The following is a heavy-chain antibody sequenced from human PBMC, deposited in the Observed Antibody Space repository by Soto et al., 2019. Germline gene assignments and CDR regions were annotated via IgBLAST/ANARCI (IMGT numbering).Heavy chain of an antibody. J-gene: IGHJ4*02. CDR3: ARGDAYNSFDY. D-gene: IGHD1-1*01. CDR1: GFHFSSYT. CDR2: ISSSGDYI. V-gene: IGHV3-21*01. Sequence: EVQLVESGGGLVKPGGSLRLSCAASGFHFSSYTMNWVRQAPGKGLEWVSSISSSGDYIYYADSVKGRFTISRDNAKNSLYLQMNRLRAGDTAMFYCARGDAYNSFDYWGQGALVTVSS.